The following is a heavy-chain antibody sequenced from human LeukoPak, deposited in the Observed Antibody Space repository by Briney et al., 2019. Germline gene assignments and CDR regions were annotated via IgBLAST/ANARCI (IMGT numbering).Heavy chain of an antibody. CDR2: VSGSGDNT. V-gene: IGHV3-23*01. Sequence: GGSLRLSCTASGFTFSTYAMSWVRQAPGEGLEWVSSVSGSGDNTHHADSVKGRFTISRDNSKNTLYLQMESLRAEDTAVYYCAKDAWEGNTAHPITHWGQGTLVTVSS. D-gene: IGHD5-18*01. CDR1: GFTFSTYA. CDR3: AKDAWEGNTAHPITH. J-gene: IGHJ4*02.